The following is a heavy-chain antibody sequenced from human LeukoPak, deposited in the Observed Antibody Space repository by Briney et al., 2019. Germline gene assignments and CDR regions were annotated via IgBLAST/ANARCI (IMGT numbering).Heavy chain of an antibody. D-gene: IGHD3-10*01. J-gene: IGHJ4*02. CDR3: ARGGSGWFGEPPAAY. Sequence: ASVKVSCKASGATFISYAMSWVRQATGQGLEWMGWMNPNSGNTGYAQKFQGRVTITRNTSISTAYMELSSLRSEDAAVYYCARGGSGWFGEPPAAYWGQGTLVTVSS. CDR2: MNPNSGNT. V-gene: IGHV1-8*03. CDR1: GATFISYA.